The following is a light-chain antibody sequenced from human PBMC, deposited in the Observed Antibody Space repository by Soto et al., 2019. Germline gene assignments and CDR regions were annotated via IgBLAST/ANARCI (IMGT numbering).Light chain of an antibody. Sequence: DIQMTQSPSSLSASVGDNVTISCRARRSIRAYVTWYQHKPGKAPNLLIYGATPLHRGVPSRFSGSISSTDFSLTISIMQPEDFATYYSLQTFSVIPLNFGGGPKVEI. V-gene: IGKV1-39*01. CDR1: RSIRAY. CDR3: LQTFSVIPLN. J-gene: IGKJ4*01. CDR2: GAT.